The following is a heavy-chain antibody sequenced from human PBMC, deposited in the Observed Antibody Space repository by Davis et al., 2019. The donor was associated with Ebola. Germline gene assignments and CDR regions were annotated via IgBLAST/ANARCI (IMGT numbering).Heavy chain of an antibody. CDR3: AKCLSSGYYLDFDY. V-gene: IGHV3-23*01. CDR1: GFTFGDYA. Sequence: PGGSLRLSCTASGFTFGDYAMSWFRQAPGKGLEWVSAISGSGGSTYYADSVKGRFTISRDNSKNTLYLQMNSLRAEDTAVYYCAKCLSSGYYLDFDYWGQGTLVTVSS. D-gene: IGHD3-22*01. CDR2: ISGSGGST. J-gene: IGHJ4*02.